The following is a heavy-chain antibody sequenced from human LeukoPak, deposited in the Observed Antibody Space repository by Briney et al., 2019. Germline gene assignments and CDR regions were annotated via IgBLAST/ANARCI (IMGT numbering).Heavy chain of an antibody. CDR3: AKDLYSYGYLGY. CDR1: GFTFSSYG. CDR2: ISYDGSNK. J-gene: IGHJ4*02. D-gene: IGHD5-18*01. V-gene: IGHV3-30*18. Sequence: GGSLRLSCAASGFTFSSYGMHWVRQAPGKGLEWVAVISYDGSNKYYADSVKGRFTISRDNSKNTLYLQMNSLRAEDTAVYYCAKDLYSYGYLGYWGQGTLVAVSS.